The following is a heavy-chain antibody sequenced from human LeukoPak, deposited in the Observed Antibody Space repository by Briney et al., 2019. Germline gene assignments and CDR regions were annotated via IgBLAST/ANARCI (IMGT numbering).Heavy chain of an antibody. D-gene: IGHD5-18*01. Sequence: SETLSLTCTVSGGSISSYYWSWIRQPAGKGLEWIGRIYTSGRTSYNPSLKSRVTMSVDTSKNQFSLKLSSVTAADTAVYYCARDGYSYGSFDYWGQGTLVTVSS. CDR3: ARDGYSYGSFDY. CDR1: GGSISSYY. CDR2: IYTSGRT. V-gene: IGHV4-4*07. J-gene: IGHJ4*02.